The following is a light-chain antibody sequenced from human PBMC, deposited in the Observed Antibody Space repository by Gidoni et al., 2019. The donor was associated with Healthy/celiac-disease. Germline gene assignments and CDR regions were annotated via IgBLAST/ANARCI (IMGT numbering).Light chain of an antibody. CDR2: TAS. V-gene: IGKV1-5*03. CDR3: QQYNSYPLT. J-gene: IGKJ4*01. Sequence: ESQMTQSPSTLSASVGDRVTITCRASQSISSWLAWYQQKPGKAPKLLLYTASSLESGVPSRFSGSGSGTEFTLTISSLQPDDFATYYCQQYNSYPLTFGGGTKVEIK. CDR1: QSISSW.